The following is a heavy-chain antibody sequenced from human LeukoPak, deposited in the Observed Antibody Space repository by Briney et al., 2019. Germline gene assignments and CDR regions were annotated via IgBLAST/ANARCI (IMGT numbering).Heavy chain of an antibody. CDR2: IYYSGST. J-gene: IGHJ3*02. CDR3: ACGRGAHDAFDI. V-gene: IGHV4-59*08. CDR1: GGSISSYY. Sequence: SETLSLTCTVSGGSISSYYWSWIRQPPGKGLEWIGYIYYSGSTTYNPSLKSRVTISVDTSKNQFSLNLSSVTAADTAVYYCACGRGAHDAFDIWGQGTMVTVSS. D-gene: IGHD1-26*01.